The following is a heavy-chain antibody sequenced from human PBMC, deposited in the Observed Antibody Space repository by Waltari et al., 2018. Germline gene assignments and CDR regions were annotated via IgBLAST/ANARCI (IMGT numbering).Heavy chain of an antibody. CDR3: ARRRYSSSAYFDY. V-gene: IGHV4-39*01. CDR1: GGSISSSSYY. Sequence: TLSLTCTVSGGSISSSSYYWGWIRQPPGKGLEWIGSIYYSGSTYYNPSLKSRVTISVDTSKNQFSLKLSSVTAADTAVYYCARRRYSSSAYFDYWGQGTLVTVSS. CDR2: IYYSGST. J-gene: IGHJ4*02. D-gene: IGHD6-6*01.